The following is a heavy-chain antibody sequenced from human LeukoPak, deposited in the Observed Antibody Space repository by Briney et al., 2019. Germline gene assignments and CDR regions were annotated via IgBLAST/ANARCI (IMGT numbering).Heavy chain of an antibody. J-gene: IGHJ4*02. Sequence: SETLSLTCTVSVGSISSSSYYCGWIRQPPGKWLELIGSIYYSGSTYYNPSLKSRATISVDTSNNQFSLKLSSVTAAATAVYYCASLSSSTAFPYYFDYWGQGTLVTVSS. CDR1: VGSISSSSYY. D-gene: IGHD6-6*01. CDR3: ASLSSSTAFPYYFDY. V-gene: IGHV4-39*07. CDR2: IYYSGST.